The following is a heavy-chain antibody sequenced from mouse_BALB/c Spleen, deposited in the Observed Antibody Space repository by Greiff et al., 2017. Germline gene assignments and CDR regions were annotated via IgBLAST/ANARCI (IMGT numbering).Heavy chain of an antibody. V-gene: IGHV14-3*02. CDR1: GFNFKDSY. CDR3: AREGNGYYAMDY. J-gene: IGHJ4*01. Sequence: VQLQQSGAELVKPGASVKLSCTASGFNFKDSYMHWVKQRPEQGLEWIGRIDPANGNTKYDPKFQGKATITADTSSNTAYLQLSSLTSEDTAVYYCAREGNGYYAMDYWGQGTSVTVSS. CDR2: IDPANGNT.